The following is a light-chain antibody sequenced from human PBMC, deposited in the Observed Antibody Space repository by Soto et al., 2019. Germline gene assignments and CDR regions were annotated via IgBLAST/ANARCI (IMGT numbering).Light chain of an antibody. J-gene: IGLJ2*01. CDR1: SGHSSYA. Sequence: QPVLTQSPSASASVGASVKLTCTLSSGHSSYAIAWHQQQPEKGPRYLMKLNSDGSHSKGDGIPDRFSGSSSGAERYLTISSLQSEDEADYYCQTWGTGIQVFGGGTKLTVL. CDR2: LNSDGSH. V-gene: IGLV4-69*01. CDR3: QTWGTGIQV.